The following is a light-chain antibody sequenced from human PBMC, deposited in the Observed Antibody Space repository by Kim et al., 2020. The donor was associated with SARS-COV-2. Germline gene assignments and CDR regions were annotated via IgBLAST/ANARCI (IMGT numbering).Light chain of an antibody. V-gene: IGKV1-39*01. CDR2: VAS. CDR1: QSISNF. J-gene: IGKJ4*01. CDR3: KQIYSTPQT. Sequence: SASIGNGFTYSRQKRQSISNFLIWFQQKPGNAPTLMFDVASCWKSGAPTSFSGRASGTDFTHTIRSLNPEVFAAYYCKQIYSTPQTFGGGTKVEI.